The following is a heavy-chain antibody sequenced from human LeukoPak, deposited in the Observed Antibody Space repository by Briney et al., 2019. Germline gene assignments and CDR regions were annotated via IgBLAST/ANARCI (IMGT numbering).Heavy chain of an antibody. CDR1: GFTFSSYS. D-gene: IGHD6-6*01. CDR3: ARESFAARWD. V-gene: IGHV3-7*01. J-gene: IGHJ4*02. Sequence: GGSLRLSCAASGFTFSSYSMNWVRQAPGKGLEWVANIKQDGSEKDYVDSVKGRFTISRDNAKNSLYLQMNSLTAEDTAVYYCARESFAARWDWGQGTLVTVSS. CDR2: IKQDGSEK.